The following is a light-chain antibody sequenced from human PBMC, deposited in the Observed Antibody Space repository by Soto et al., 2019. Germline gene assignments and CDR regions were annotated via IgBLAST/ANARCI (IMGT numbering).Light chain of an antibody. V-gene: IGKV3-15*01. Sequence: IVMTQSPATLAVSPGDTATLSCRASQSLGDNLAWYQQKPGQAPRLLIFRASTRATGVPARFRASGSGTEFTLTISGLLSEDFAIHYCQQYSNWPPWTFGPGTRVEIK. J-gene: IGKJ1*01. CDR1: QSLGDN. CDR2: RAS. CDR3: QQYSNWPPWT.